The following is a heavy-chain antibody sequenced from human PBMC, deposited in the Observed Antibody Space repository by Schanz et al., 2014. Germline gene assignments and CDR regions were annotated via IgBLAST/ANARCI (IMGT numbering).Heavy chain of an antibody. CDR3: ARENLNWEAFDI. Sequence: VQLVESGGRLVQPGGSLRLSCAASGFIFNDYYMNWIRQAPGKGLEWLSYISRDGTTSYYADSVKGRFTISRDNAKNSLYLEMTSLRGEDTAVYYCARENLNWEAFDIWGQGTVVTVSS. CDR2: ISRDGTTS. J-gene: IGHJ3*02. CDR1: GFIFNDYY. D-gene: IGHD7-27*01. V-gene: IGHV3-11*01.